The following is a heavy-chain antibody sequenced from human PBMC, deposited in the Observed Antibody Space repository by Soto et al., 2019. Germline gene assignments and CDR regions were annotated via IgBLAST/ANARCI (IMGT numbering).Heavy chain of an antibody. J-gene: IGHJ3*02. CDR2: INPTGTMT. D-gene: IGHD5-12*01. Sequence: QVQLVQSGAEVKKPGASVKLSCKASGYTFITSYYTHWVRQAPGQGLEWMGIINPTGTMTKYSERSQGRLTMTSDTSTSTDYLELSTLTSEDTAVYFCARDTGYDHDAFDIWGQGTMVTVSS. V-gene: IGHV1-46*01. CDR3: ARDTGYDHDAFDI. CDR1: GYTFITSYY.